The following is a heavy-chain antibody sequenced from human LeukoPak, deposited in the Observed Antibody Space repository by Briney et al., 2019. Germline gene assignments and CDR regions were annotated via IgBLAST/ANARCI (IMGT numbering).Heavy chain of an antibody. J-gene: IGHJ4*02. CDR2: ISYGGSNK. D-gene: IGHD3-22*01. Sequence: PGGSLRLSCAASGFTFSSHAMHWVRQAPGKGLECVAVISYGGSNKYYADSAKGRFTISRDNSKNTLYLQMNSLRTEDTAVYYCARDWGSSGYYYFDYWGQGTLVTVSS. CDR3: ARDWGSSGYYYFDY. CDR1: GFTFSSHA. V-gene: IGHV3-30*17.